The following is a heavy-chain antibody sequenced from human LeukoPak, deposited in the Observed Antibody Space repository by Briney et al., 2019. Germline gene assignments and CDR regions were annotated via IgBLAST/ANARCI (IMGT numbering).Heavy chain of an antibody. CDR2: IDWDDDK. V-gene: IGHV2-70*04. CDR3: ARLNSGTYLDY. D-gene: IGHD1-26*01. J-gene: IGHJ4*02. CDR1: GFSLSTSGMR. Sequence: SGPTLVNPTQTLTLTCTFSGFSLSTSGMRVSWVRQPPGKALEWLARIDWDDDKFYSTSLKTRLTISKDTSKNQVVLTMTNMDPVDTATYYCARLNSGTYLDYWGQGTLVTVSS.